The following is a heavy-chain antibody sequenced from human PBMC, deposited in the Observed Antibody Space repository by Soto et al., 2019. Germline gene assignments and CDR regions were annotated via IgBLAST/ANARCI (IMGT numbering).Heavy chain of an antibody. D-gene: IGHD3-10*01. CDR3: ARVVLLWCGSGGGCDY. CDR2: INHSGST. Sequence: SETLSLTCAVYGGSFSGYYWSWIRQPPGKGLEWIGEINHSGSTNYNPSLKSRVTISVDTSKNQFSLKLSSVTAADTAVYYCARVVLLWCGSGGGCDYWGQGTLVTVSS. V-gene: IGHV4-34*01. CDR1: GGSFSGYY. J-gene: IGHJ4*02.